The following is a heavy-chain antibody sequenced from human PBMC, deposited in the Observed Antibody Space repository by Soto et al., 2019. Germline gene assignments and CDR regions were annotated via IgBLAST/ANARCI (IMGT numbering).Heavy chain of an antibody. Sequence: LRLSCAASGFTFSTYAMNWVRQAPGRGLEWVSGISGSGDSTYYADSVKGRFTVSRDNSKNTLYLQMNSLRAEDTAVFYCAKERSSGWSFDYWGQGTLVTVSS. V-gene: IGHV3-23*01. J-gene: IGHJ4*02. CDR3: AKERSSGWSFDY. CDR1: GFTFSTYA. D-gene: IGHD6-19*01. CDR2: ISGSGDST.